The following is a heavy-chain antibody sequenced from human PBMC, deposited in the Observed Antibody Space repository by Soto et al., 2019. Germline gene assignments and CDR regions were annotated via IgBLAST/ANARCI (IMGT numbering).Heavy chain of an antibody. V-gene: IGHV1-2*02. CDR1: GYTFTGYY. CDR2: INPNSGGT. CDR3: AINANTRHRSSYYPQNLFGP. Sequence: GAAVKVSCKASGYTFTGYYMHWVRQAAGQGLDGMGWINPNSGGTNYAQKFQGRVTMTRDTSISTDYMGLSRLRSDDTAVYYCAINANTRHRSSYYPQNLFGPWGPGTPVIVSS. J-gene: IGHJ5*02. D-gene: IGHD6-13*01.